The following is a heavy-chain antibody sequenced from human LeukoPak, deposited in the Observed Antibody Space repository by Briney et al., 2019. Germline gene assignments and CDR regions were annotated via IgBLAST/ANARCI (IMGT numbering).Heavy chain of an antibody. Sequence: ASVKVSCKVSGYTLTELSMHWVRQAPGKGLEWMGGFDPEDGETVYAQKFQGRVTMTEDTSTDTAYMELSSLRSEDTAVYYCATPGAIFGVVIMGYWGQGTLVTVSS. J-gene: IGHJ4*02. CDR3: ATPGAIFGVVIMGY. V-gene: IGHV1-24*01. CDR2: FDPEDGET. CDR1: GYTLTELS. D-gene: IGHD3-3*01.